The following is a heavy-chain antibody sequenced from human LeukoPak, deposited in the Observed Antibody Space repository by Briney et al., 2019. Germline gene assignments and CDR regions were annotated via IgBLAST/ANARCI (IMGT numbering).Heavy chain of an antibody. CDR2: IYFTGTT. V-gene: IGHV4-4*07. CDR1: GGSISSYY. CDR3: ARGASYLDY. Sequence: PSETLSLTCTVSGGSISSYYWSWIRQPAGKGLEWIGRIYFTGTTNYNPSLKSRVTMSVDTSKKQFSLRLSSVTAADTAVYYCARGASYLDYWGQGTLVTVSS. J-gene: IGHJ4*02.